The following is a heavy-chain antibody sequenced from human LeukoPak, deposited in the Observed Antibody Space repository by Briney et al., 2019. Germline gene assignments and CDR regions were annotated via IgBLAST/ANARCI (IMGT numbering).Heavy chain of an antibody. CDR2: IYYSGST. V-gene: IGHV4-59*08. CDR1: GGSISSYY. D-gene: IGHD3-10*01. J-gene: IGHJ4*02. CDR3: ARRRGVGHARYFDY. Sequence: PSETLSLTCTVSGGSISSYYWSWIRQPPGKGLEWIGYIYYSGSTNYNPSLKSRVTISVDTSKNQFSLKLSSVTAADTAVYYCARRRGVGHARYFDYWGQGTLVTVSS.